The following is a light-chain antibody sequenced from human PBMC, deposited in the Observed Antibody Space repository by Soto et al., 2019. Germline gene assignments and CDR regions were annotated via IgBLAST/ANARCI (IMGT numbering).Light chain of an antibody. CDR2: AAS. Sequence: DIQMTQSPSTLSASVGDRVTITCRASESIRTWLAWYQHKPGKAPKRLIYAASSLQSGVPSRFSASGSGTEFTLIISSLKPDDFATYYCQQYTSYSWTFGQGTKVDIK. V-gene: IGKV1-5*01. CDR1: ESIRTW. CDR3: QQYTSYSWT. J-gene: IGKJ1*01.